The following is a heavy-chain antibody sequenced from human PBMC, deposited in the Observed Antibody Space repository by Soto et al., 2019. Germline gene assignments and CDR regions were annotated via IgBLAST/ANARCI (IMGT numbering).Heavy chain of an antibody. CDR3: AKYLLMDTSSIFEC. Sequence: GGSLRLSCAASGFTFSSFGMSWVRQGPGKGLEWVSAISGSGSDTYYADSVQGRFTISRDNSKNTLYLQMHSLRAEDTAVYYCAKYLLMDTSSIFECRGQGTLLTVSS. D-gene: IGHD2-8*01. J-gene: IGHJ4*02. V-gene: IGHV3-23*01. CDR2: ISGSGSDT. CDR1: GFTFSSFG.